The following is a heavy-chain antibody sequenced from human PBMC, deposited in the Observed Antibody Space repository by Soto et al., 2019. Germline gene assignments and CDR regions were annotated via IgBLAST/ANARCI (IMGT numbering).Heavy chain of an antibody. V-gene: IGHV1-8*02. J-gene: IGHJ5*02. CDR2: MNPGSGKT. CDR1: GYTFINYD. Sequence: QVQLVQSGAEVKEPGASVRVSCKASGYTFINYDISWVRQATGQGLGWMGWMNPGSGKTGYANKFQGRFTMTRDASTTPAHLKLSSLTSEDTSVYYCARMASSGTLNWFDPWGQGTLVTVSS. CDR3: ARMASSGTLNWFDP.